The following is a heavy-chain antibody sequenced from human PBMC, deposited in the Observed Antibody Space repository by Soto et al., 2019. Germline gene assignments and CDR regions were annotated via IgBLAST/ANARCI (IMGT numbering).Heavy chain of an antibody. V-gene: IGHV4-59*01. CDR1: GGSISSYY. J-gene: IGHJ3*02. CDR2: IYYSGST. CDR3: ARGRSSTDM. Sequence: QVQLQESGPGLVKPSETLSLTCTVSGGSISSYYWSWIRQPPGKGLEWIGYIYYSGSTNYNPSLKSRVTISVDTSKNQFSLKLSSVTAADTAVYYCARGRSSTDMWGQGTMVTVSS. D-gene: IGHD6-6*01.